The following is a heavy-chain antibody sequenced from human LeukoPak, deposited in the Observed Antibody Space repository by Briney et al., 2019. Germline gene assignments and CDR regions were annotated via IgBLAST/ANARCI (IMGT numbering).Heavy chain of an antibody. V-gene: IGHV3-21*01. CDR2: ISSSSSYI. D-gene: IGHD2-21*01. CDR3: ERKPIYCGGDCYYFDY. Sequence: GGSLRLSCAASGFTFSSYSMNWVRQAPGKGLEWVSSISSSSSYIYYADSVKGRFTISRDNAKNSLYLQMNSMRAEDTAVYYCERKPIYCGGDCYYFDYWGQGTLVTVSS. J-gene: IGHJ4*02. CDR1: GFTFSSYS.